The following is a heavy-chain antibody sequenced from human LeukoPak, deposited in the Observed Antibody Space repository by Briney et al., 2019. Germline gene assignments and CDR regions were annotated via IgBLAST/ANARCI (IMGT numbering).Heavy chain of an antibody. CDR2: IRYDGSNK. Sequence: GGSLRLSCTASGFTFSNYGMHWVRQAPGKGLEWVALIRYDGSNKYYADSVRGRFTISRDNSKNTLYLTMNSLGAEDTAVYYCVRGNYEISGYFDYWGQGTLVTVSS. V-gene: IGHV3-33*01. J-gene: IGHJ4*02. D-gene: IGHD3-22*01. CDR3: VRGNYEISGYFDY. CDR1: GFTFSNYG.